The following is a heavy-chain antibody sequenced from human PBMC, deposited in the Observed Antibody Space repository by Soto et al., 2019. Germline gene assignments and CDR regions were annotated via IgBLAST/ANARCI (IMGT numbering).Heavy chain of an antibody. CDR1: GGSISSYY. CDR3: ARHGGVPQRYFQH. D-gene: IGHD3-16*01. V-gene: IGHV4-59*08. CDR2: IYYSGST. Sequence: QVQLQESGPGLVKPSETLSLTCTVSGGSISSYYWSWIRQPPGKGLEWIGYIYYSGSTNYNPSLKSLFTTSVDTSKNQFSLKLSSVTSADTAVYYCARHGGVPQRYFQHWGQGTLVTVSS. J-gene: IGHJ1*01.